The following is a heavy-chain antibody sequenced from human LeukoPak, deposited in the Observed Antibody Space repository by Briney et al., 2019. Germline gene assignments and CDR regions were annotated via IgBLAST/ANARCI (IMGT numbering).Heavy chain of an antibody. V-gene: IGHV1-8*01. CDR3: AGARGDYYYYYMDV. J-gene: IGHJ6*03. CDR2: MNPNSGNT. CDR1: GYTFTSYD. Sequence: ASVKVSCKASGYTFTSYDINWVRQATGQGLEWMGWMNPNSGNTGYAQKFQGRVTMTRNTSISTAYMELSSLRSEDTAVYYCAGARGDYYYYYMDVWGKGTTVTVSS.